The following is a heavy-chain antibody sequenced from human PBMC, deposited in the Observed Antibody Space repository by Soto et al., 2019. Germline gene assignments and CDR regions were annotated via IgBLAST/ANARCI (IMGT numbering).Heavy chain of an antibody. Sequence: PSETLSLTCIISGGSISSGGYYWNWIRQHPGKGLEWIGYIYYSGSTYYNPSLKSRVTISLDTSKNQFSLKLSSVTAADTAVYYCARVSLTNYNTYIFDYWGQGTLVTVSS. CDR1: GGSISSGGYY. D-gene: IGHD3-10*01. CDR2: IYYSGST. CDR3: ARVSLTNYNTYIFDY. V-gene: IGHV4-31*03. J-gene: IGHJ4*02.